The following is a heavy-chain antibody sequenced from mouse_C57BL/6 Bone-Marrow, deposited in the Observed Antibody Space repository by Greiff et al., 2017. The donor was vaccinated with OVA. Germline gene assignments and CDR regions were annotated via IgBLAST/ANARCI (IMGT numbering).Heavy chain of an antibody. J-gene: IGHJ4*01. Sequence: VKLVESGPGLVQPSQSLSITCTASGFSLTSYGVHWVRQSPGKGLEWLGVIWRGGSTDYNAAFMSRLSITKDNSKGQVSFKMDSLQADDTAIYYGAPHYYGSSYAMDYWGQGTSVTVSS. V-gene: IGHV2-5*01. CDR3: APHYYGSSYAMDY. CDR1: GFSLTSYG. D-gene: IGHD1-1*01. CDR2: IWRGGST.